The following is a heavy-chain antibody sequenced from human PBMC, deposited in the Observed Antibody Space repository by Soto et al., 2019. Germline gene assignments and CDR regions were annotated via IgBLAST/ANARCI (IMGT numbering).Heavy chain of an antibody. CDR1: EGSFSNYA. V-gene: IGHV1-69*06. J-gene: IGHJ4*02. Sequence: QVQLVQSGAEVRKPGSSMRVSCKASEGSFSNYAFSWVRQAPGQGLEWMGGINPIFDTAIYAQRFQGRVTTTADKSTSTVYMGLTSLTYEDTAVYYCAANFYDKAGDFEYWGQGTLVTVSS. CDR3: AANFYDKAGDFEY. D-gene: IGHD3-22*01. CDR2: INPIFDTA.